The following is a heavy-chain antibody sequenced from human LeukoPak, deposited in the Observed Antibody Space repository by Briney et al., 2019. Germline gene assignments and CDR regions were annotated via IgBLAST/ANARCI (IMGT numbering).Heavy chain of an antibody. CDR3: ARLYSGYDPLFDY. CDR1: GGSFSGYY. D-gene: IGHD5-12*01. Sequence: KASETLSLTCAVYGGSFSGYYWSWIRQPPGKGLEWIGEINHSGSTNYNPSLKSRVTISVDTSKNQFSLKLSSVTAADTAVYYCARLYSGYDPLFDYWGQGTLVTVSS. CDR2: INHSGST. J-gene: IGHJ4*02. V-gene: IGHV4-34*01.